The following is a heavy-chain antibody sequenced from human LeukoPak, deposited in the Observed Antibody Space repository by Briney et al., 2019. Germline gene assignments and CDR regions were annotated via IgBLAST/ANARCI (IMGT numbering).Heavy chain of an antibody. D-gene: IGHD6-6*01. J-gene: IGHJ4*02. CDR2: TNPNSGGT. V-gene: IGHV1-2*02. CDR3: ARVRWYSSSSSLDY. CDR1: GYTFTGYY. Sequence: ASVKVSCKASGYTFTGYYMHWVRQAPGQGLEWMGWTNPNSGGTNYAQKFQGRVTMTRDTSISTAYMELSRLRSDDTAVYYCARVRWYSSSSSLDYWGQGTLVTVSS.